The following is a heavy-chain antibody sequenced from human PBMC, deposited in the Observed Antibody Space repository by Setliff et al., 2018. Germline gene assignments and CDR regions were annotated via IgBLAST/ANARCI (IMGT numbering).Heavy chain of an antibody. CDR3: AHRPGYCFTTTRWNFDY. CDR2: IFWDDDK. CDR1: GFSLTTSGVG. V-gene: IGHV2-5*02. D-gene: IGHD2-2*01. Sequence: ASGPTLVNPTQTLTLTCTFSGFSLTTSGVGVGWIRQPPGKALEWLAIIFWDDDKRYSPSLKNRLTITKDSLKRQVVLTMTNVDPVDTATYYCAHRPGYCFTTTRWNFDYWGQGALVTVSS. J-gene: IGHJ4*02.